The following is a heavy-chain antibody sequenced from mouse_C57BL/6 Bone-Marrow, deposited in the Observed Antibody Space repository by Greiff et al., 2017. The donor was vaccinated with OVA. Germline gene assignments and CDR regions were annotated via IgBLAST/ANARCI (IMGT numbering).Heavy chain of an antibody. CDR2: IDPENGDT. V-gene: IGHV14-4*01. CDR3: FTTVVATDY. CDR1: GFNIKDDY. J-gene: IGHJ2*01. Sequence: EVQGVESGAELVRPGASVKLSCTASGFNIKDDYMHWVKQRPEQGLEWIGWIDPENGDTEYASKFQGKATITADTSSNTAYLQLSSLTSEDTAVYYFFTTVVATDYWGQGTTLTVSS. D-gene: IGHD1-1*01.